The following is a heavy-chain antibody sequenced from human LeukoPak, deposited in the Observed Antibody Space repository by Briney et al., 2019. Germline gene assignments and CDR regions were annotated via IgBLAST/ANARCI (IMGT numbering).Heavy chain of an antibody. D-gene: IGHD5-18*01. V-gene: IGHV4-61*02. CDR3: ARERTDTSMDY. CDR1: GGSISSGSYY. J-gene: IGHJ4*02. CDR2: IYTSGST. Sequence: KTSETLSLTCTVSGGSISSGSYYWTWIRQPAGKGLEWIGRIYTSGSTNHNPSLKSRVTISLDTSKNQFFLKLISVTAADTAVYFCARERTDTSMDYWGQGTLVTVSS.